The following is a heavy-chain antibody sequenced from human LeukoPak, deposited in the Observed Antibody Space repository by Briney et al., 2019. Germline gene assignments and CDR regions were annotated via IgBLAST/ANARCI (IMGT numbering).Heavy chain of an antibody. Sequence: AGGSLLLSCAAAGFTFSSYGMHWVRPAPGKGLEWVAVISYDGSNKYYADSVKGRFTISRDNSKNTLYLQMNSLRAEDTALYYCAKEGHGSSLDYWGQGTLVTVSS. CDR3: AKEGHGSSLDY. CDR1: GFTFSSYG. J-gene: IGHJ4*02. CDR2: ISYDGSNK. V-gene: IGHV3-30*18. D-gene: IGHD6-13*01.